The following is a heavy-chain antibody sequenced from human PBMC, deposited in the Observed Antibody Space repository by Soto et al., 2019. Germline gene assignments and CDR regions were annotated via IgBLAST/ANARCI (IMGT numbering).Heavy chain of an antibody. CDR3: AKDYGDYFPMGSGWFDP. J-gene: IGHJ5*02. V-gene: IGHV3-9*01. D-gene: IGHD4-17*01. CDR2: ISWNSGSI. Sequence: EVQLVESGGGLVQPGRSLRLSCAASGFTCDDYAMHWVRQAPGKGLEWVSGISWNSGSIGYADSVKGRFTISRDNAKNSLYLQMNSLRAEDTALYYCAKDYGDYFPMGSGWFDPWGQGTLVTVSS. CDR1: GFTCDDYA.